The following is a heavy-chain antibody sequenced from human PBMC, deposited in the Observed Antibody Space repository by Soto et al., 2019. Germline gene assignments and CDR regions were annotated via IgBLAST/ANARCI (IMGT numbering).Heavy chain of an antibody. CDR1: GFIFTSYW. V-gene: IGHV5-10-1*01. CDR2: LNPKDSFA. J-gene: IGHJ5*02. D-gene: IGHD6-6*01. Sequence: GESLKISCKASGFIFTSYWLSWVRQMPGKGLEWMGMLNPKDSFANYSPSFRGHVTISPDTSVTTAYLKWSSLKASDTAMYYCARREKQFGSANWFDPWGQGTLVTVSS. CDR3: ARREKQFGSANWFDP.